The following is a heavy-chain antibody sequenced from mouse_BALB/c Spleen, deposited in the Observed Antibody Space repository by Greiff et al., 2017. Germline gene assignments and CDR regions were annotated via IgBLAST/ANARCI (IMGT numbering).Heavy chain of an antibody. Sequence: EVKLMESGGGLVKPGGSLKLSCAASGFTFSSYAMSWVRQTPEKRLEWVASISSGGSTYYPDSVKGRFTISRDNARNILYLQMSSLRSEDTAMYYCARGRYGNSYYFDYWGQGTTLTVSS. CDR2: ISSGGST. V-gene: IGHV5-6-5*01. D-gene: IGHD2-10*02. J-gene: IGHJ2*01. CDR3: ARGRYGNSYYFDY. CDR1: GFTFSSYA.